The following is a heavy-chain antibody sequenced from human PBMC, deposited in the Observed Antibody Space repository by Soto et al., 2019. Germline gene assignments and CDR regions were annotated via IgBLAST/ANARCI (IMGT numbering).Heavy chain of an antibody. CDR3: AKAYYAFWSALKNYHGMDV. CDR1: GFTISSYG. V-gene: IGHV3-30*18. J-gene: IGHJ6*02. D-gene: IGHD3-3*01. CDR2: ISYDGSNK. Sequence: GGSLRLSCAASGFTISSYGMHWVRQAPGKGLEWVAVISYDGSNKYYADSVKGRFTISRDNSKNTLYLQMNSLRAEDTAVYYCAKAYYAFWSALKNYHGMDVWGQGTTVTVSS.